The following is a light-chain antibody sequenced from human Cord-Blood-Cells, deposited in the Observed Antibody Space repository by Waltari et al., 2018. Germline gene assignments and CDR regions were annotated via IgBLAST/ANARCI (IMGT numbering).Light chain of an antibody. CDR2: AAS. V-gene: IGKV1-39*01. Sequence: DIQMTQSPSSASASVGDRVTIPSRASQSISSYLNWYQQKPGKARKLLIYAASSLQSGGPSRFSGSGSGTDFTLTNSSLQPEDFATYYCQQSYSTPMYTFGQGTKLEIK. J-gene: IGKJ2*01. CDR1: QSISSY. CDR3: QQSYSTPMYT.